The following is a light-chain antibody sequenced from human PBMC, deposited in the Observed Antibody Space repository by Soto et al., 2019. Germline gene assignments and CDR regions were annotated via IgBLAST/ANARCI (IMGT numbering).Light chain of an antibody. CDR1: QSISSY. V-gene: IGKV1-33*01. J-gene: IGKJ4*01. CDR2: DAS. CDR3: QQYDNLPLT. Sequence: DIQMTQSPSSLSASVGDRVTITCRARQSISSYLNWYQQKPGKAPKLLIYDASNLETGVPSRFSGSGSGTDFTFTISSLQPEDIATYYCQQYDNLPLTFGGGTKVDIK.